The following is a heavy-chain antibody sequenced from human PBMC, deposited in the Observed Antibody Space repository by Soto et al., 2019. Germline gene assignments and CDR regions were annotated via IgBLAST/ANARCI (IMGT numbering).Heavy chain of an antibody. V-gene: IGHV3-7*03. CDR2: IKLDGSEK. D-gene: IGHD3-3*01. Sequence: GGSLRLSCEASGFAFSTYWMSWVRQAPGKGLEWVANIKLDGSEKNYVDSVKGRFTIPRDNAKNLLYLQMNSLRAEDTAVYYCAKSNDFWSGYFYARAFDLWGQGKMVTVSS. CDR1: GFAFSTYW. J-gene: IGHJ3*01. CDR3: AKSNDFWSGYFYARAFDL.